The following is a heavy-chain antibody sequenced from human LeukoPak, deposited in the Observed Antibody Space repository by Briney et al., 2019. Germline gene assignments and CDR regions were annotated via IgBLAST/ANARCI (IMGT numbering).Heavy chain of an antibody. Sequence: SETLSLTCTVSGGSMTNYYWSWIRQPPGKGLEWIGYIYYSGSTNYNPSLKSRVTISVDTSKNQFSLKLSSVTAADTAVYYCASVSSGYYYGAFDIWGQGTMVTVSS. CDR3: ASVSSGYYYGAFDI. CDR2: IYYSGST. V-gene: IGHV4-59*08. CDR1: GGSMTNYY. J-gene: IGHJ3*02. D-gene: IGHD3-22*01.